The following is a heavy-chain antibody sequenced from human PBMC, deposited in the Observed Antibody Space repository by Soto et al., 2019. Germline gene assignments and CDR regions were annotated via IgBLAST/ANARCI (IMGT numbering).Heavy chain of an antibody. J-gene: IGHJ3*02. CDR1: GGSISSGTYY. CDR2: IYYSGNT. V-gene: IGHV4-39*01. Sequence: QLQLQESGPGLVKPSETLSLTCSVSGGSISSGTYYWAWIRQPPGKGLEWIGSIYYSGNTFYNSSLQSRVTRFVDTSKNQFSLKLSSVTAADTAVYFCSRPHCSNGACYFRDAFEIWGQGTMVTVSS. D-gene: IGHD2-8*01. CDR3: SRPHCSNGACYFRDAFEI.